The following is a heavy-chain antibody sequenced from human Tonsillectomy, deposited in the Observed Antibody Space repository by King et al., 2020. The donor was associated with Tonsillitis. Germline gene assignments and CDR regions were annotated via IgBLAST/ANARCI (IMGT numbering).Heavy chain of an antibody. V-gene: IGHV3-7*03. J-gene: IGHJ4*02. D-gene: IGHD3-22*01. CDR2: IKQDGSEE. Sequence: VQLVESGGGLVQPGGSLRLSCAASGFTFSRFWMSWVRQAPGKGLEWVANIKQDGSEEYYVDSVKGLFTIFRDNSKNSLFLQMISLRVEDTAVYYCARLPDFYDSSGYFPINYWGQGTLVTVSS. CDR3: ARLPDFYDSSGYFPINY. CDR1: GFTFSRFW.